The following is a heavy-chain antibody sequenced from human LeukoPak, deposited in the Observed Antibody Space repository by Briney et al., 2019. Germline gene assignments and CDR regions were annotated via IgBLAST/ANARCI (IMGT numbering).Heavy chain of an antibody. CDR3: ARDVLLWFGGGNYFDY. Sequence: ASVKVSCKASGYTFTSYGISWVRQAPGQGLEWMGWISAYNGNTNYAQKLQGRVTMTTDTSTSTAYMELRSLRSDDTAVYYCARDVLLWFGGGNYFDYWGQGTLVTVSS. J-gene: IGHJ4*02. CDR2: ISAYNGNT. V-gene: IGHV1-18*01. CDR1: GYTFTSYG. D-gene: IGHD3-10*01.